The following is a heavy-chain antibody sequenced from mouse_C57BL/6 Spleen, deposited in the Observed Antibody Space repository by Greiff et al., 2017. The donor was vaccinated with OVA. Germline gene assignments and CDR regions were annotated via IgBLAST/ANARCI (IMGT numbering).Heavy chain of an antibody. V-gene: IGHV5-9-1*02. CDR3: TRDGYDAFAY. J-gene: IGHJ3*01. CDR2: ISSGGDYI. Sequence: DVMLVESGEGLVKPGGSLKLSCAASGFTFSSYAMSWVRQTPEKRLEWVAYISSGGDYIYYADTVKGRFTISRDTARNTLYLQMSSLKSEDTAMYYCTRDGYDAFAYWGQGTLVTVSA. D-gene: IGHD2-2*01. CDR1: GFTFSSYA.